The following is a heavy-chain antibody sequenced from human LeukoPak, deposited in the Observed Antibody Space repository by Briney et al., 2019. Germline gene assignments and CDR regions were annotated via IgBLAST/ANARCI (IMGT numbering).Heavy chain of an antibody. CDR2: IYYSGST. D-gene: IGHD5-18*01. CDR3: AREAMYSYGNNFDY. V-gene: IGHV4-59*01. CDR1: GASISGYF. Sequence: SETLSLTCTVSGASISGYFWSWIRQPPGKGLEWIGYIYYSGSTNYNPSLKSRVTISVDTSKNQFSLKLSSVTAADTAVYHCAREAMYSYGNNFDYWGQGTLVTVSS. J-gene: IGHJ4*02.